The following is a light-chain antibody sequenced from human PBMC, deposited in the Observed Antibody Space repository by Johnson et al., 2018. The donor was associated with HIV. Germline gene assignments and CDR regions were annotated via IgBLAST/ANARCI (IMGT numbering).Light chain of an antibody. CDR1: DSDIGNNY. Sequence: QSVLTQPPSVSAAPGQKVTISCFGSDSDIGNNYVSWYQQLPGTAPKLLIYDNNKRPSGIPDRFSGSKSGTSATLGITGLQTGDEADYYCGTWDSSLSAGWVFGTGTKVTVL. V-gene: IGLV1-51*01. CDR2: DNN. CDR3: GTWDSSLSAGWV. J-gene: IGLJ1*01.